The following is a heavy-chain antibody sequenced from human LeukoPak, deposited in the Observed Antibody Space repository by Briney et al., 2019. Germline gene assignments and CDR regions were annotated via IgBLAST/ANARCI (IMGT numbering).Heavy chain of an antibody. D-gene: IGHD6-13*01. CDR1: GFTFSDCY. V-gene: IGHV3-69-1*01. J-gene: IGHJ6*03. CDR3: AKDSSSGIYYYYYMDV. Sequence: GGSLRLSCAASGFTFSDCYMSWIRQAPGKGPEWVSSITSGRTTYYADSVKGRFTISRDNAKNSLYLQMNSLRAEDTALYYCAKDSSSGIYYYYYMDVWGKGTTVTISS. CDR2: ITSGRTT.